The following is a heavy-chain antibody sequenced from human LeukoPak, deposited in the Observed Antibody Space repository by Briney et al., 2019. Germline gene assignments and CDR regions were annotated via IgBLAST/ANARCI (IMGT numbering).Heavy chain of an antibody. J-gene: IGHJ4*02. V-gene: IGHV3-23*01. CDR1: EFTFSSFA. Sequence: GGSLRLSCAASEFTFSSFAMSWVRQAPGKGLEWVSAISGSGGSTYYADSVKGRFTISRDNSKNTLYLQMNSLRAEDTAVYHCAKARRRLGGSLDYWGQGTLVTVSS. D-gene: IGHD1-26*01. CDR3: AKARRRLGGSLDY. CDR2: ISGSGGST.